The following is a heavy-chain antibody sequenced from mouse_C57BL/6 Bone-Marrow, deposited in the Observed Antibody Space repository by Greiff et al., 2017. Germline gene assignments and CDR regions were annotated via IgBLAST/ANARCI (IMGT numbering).Heavy chain of an antibody. J-gene: IGHJ1*03. V-gene: IGHV5-15*01. Sequence: EVQLVESGGGLVQPGGSLTLSCAASGFTFSDYGMAWVRQAPRKGPEWVAFISNLAYSIYYADTVTGRFTISRENAKNTLYLEMSSLRSEDTAMYYCARRRWYFDVWGTGTTVTVSS. CDR2: ISNLAYSI. CDR3: ARRRWYFDV. CDR1: GFTFSDYG.